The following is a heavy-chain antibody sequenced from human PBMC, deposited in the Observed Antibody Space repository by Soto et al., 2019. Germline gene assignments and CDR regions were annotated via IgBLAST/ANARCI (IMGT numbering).Heavy chain of an antibody. J-gene: IGHJ4*02. CDR2: ISAYNGNT. D-gene: IGHD5-12*01. V-gene: IGHV1-18*01. CDR3: ARDGSFEWLRALDY. Sequence: VASVKVSFKASGYTFTSYGSSWVRQAPGQGLEWIGWISAYNGNTNYAQKLEGRVTMTTDTSTRTAYMELRSLRSDDTAVYYCARDGSFEWLRALDYWGQGTLVTVSS. CDR1: GYTFTSYG.